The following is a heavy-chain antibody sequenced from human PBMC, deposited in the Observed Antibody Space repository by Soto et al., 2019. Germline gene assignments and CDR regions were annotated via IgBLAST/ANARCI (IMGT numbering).Heavy chain of an antibody. CDR2: IIPIFGTA. D-gene: IGHD2-15*01. Sequence: SGKVSCTASGGTFSSSAISWVRQAPGQGLEWMGGIIPIFGTANYAQKFQGRVTITADKSTSTAYMELSSLRSEDTAVYYCARVRGVSGGSCYDIWGQGTMVTVSS. J-gene: IGHJ3*02. CDR3: ARVRGVSGGSCYDI. V-gene: IGHV1-69*06. CDR1: GGTFSSSA.